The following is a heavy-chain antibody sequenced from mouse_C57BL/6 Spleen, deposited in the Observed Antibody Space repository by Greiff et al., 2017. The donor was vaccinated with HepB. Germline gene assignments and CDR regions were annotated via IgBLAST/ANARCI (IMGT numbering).Heavy chain of an antibody. V-gene: IGHV5-4*01. D-gene: IGHD2-3*01. CDR3: ARDKMVTTRYYYAMDY. CDR2: ISDGGSYT. Sequence: VQLKESGGGLVKPGGSLKLSCAASGFTFSSYAMSWVRQTPEKRLEWVATISDGGSYTYYPDNVKGRFTISRDNAKNNLYLQMSHLKSEDTAMYYCARDKMVTTRYYYAMDYWGQGTSVTVSS. J-gene: IGHJ4*01. CDR1: GFTFSSYA.